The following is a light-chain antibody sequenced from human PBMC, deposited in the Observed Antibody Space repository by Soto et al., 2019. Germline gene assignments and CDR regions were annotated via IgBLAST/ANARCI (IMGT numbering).Light chain of an antibody. V-gene: IGLV2-14*03. CDR3: TSYTTSITYV. J-gene: IGLJ1*01. CDR1: SSDFGDFNY. CDR2: DVS. Sequence: QSALTQPASVSGSPGQSITISCTGTSSDFGDFNYVFWYQQHPGKAPKLLIYDVSNRPSGVSNRFSGSKSGDTASLTISGLQAEGEADYYCTSYTTSITYVFGTGTKVTVL.